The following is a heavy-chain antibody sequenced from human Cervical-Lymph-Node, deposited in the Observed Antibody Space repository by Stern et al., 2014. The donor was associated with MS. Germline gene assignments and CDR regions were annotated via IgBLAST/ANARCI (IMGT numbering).Heavy chain of an antibody. D-gene: IGHD3-16*02. CDR3: ARDGGGSYHGH. CDR1: GFTFINYG. CDR2: ITPYNDYT. J-gene: IGHJ4*02. V-gene: IGHV1-18*01. Sequence: QAQLVQSWAEVKKPGASVKVSCKASGFTFINYGLSWVRQAPGQGLEWMGWITPYNDYTIYAQKFQDRVTMTTDTSTSTAYLEVRSLRSDDTALYYCARDGGGSYHGHWGQGTLVTVSP.